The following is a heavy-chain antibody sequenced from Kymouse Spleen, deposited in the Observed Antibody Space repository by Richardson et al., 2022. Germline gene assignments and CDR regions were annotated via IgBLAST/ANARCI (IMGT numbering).Heavy chain of an antibody. V-gene: IGHV4-61*01. J-gene: IGHJ6*02. CDR1: GGSVSSGSYY. D-gene: IGHD2-8*01. CDR2: IYYSGST. CDR3: ARDCTNGVCPLYYYYYGMDV. Sequence: QVQLQESGPGLVKPSETLSLTCTVSGGSVSSGSYYWSWIRQPPGKGLEWIGYIYYSGSTNYNPSLKSRVTISVDTSKNQFSLKLSSVTAADTAVYYCARDCTNGVCPLYYYYYGMDVWGQGTTVTVSS.